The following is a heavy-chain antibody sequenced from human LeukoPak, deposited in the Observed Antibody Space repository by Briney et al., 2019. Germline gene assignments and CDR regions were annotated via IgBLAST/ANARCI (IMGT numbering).Heavy chain of an antibody. CDR3: ARDVGAEERAFDI. V-gene: IGHV4-34*01. CDR2: INHSGST. Sequence: SETLSLTCTVSGGSISGYYWSWIRQPPGKGLEWIGEINHSGSTNYNPSLKSRVTISVDTSKNQFSLKLSSVTAADTAVYYCARDVGAEERAFDIWGQGTMVTVSS. D-gene: IGHD3-16*01. J-gene: IGHJ3*02. CDR1: GGSISGYY.